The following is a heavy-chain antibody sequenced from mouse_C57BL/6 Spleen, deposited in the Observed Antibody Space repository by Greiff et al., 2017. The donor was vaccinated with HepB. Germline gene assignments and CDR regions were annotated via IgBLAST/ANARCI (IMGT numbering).Heavy chain of an antibody. V-gene: IGHV1-81*01. CDR1: GYTFTSYG. J-gene: IGHJ2*01. CDR3: ARGRDYYDD. CDR2: IYPRSGNT. Sequence: QVHVKQSGAELARPGASVKLSCKASGYTFTSYGISWVKQRTGQGLEWIGEIYPRSGNTYYNEKFKGKATLTADKSSSTAYMELRSLTSEDSAVYFCARGRDYYDDWGQGTTLTVSS.